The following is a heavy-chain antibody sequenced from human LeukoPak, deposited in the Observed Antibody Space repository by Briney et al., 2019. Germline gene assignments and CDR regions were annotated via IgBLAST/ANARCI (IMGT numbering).Heavy chain of an antibody. CDR2: ISWDGGST. CDR1: GFTFDDYT. V-gene: IGHV3-43*01. D-gene: IGHD5-18*01. Sequence: QTGGSLRLSCAASGFTFDDYTMHWVRQAPGKGLEWVSLISWDGGSTYYADSVKGRFTISKDNSKNSLYLQMNSLRTEDTALYYCAKDISRSYGLRDWGQGTLVTVSS. J-gene: IGHJ4*02. CDR3: AKDISRSYGLRD.